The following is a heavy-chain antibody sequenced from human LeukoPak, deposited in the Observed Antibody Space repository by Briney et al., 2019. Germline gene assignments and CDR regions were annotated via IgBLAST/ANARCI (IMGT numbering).Heavy chain of an antibody. Sequence: GGSLRLSCAASGFTFSTYALNWVRQAPGKGLEWVSTISGIDTFYADSVKGRFTISRDNSKNTLYLQMISLRAEDTAVYYCTKDAPDSGGWFFFDSWGQGTLVTVSS. CDR1: GFTFSTYA. J-gene: IGHJ4*02. D-gene: IGHD6-19*01. V-gene: IGHV3-23*01. CDR3: TKDAPDSGGWFFFDS. CDR2: ISGIDT.